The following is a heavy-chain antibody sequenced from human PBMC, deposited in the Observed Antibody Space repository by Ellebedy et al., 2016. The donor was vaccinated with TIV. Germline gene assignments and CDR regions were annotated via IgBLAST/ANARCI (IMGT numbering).Heavy chain of an antibody. D-gene: IGHD6-13*01. J-gene: IGHJ5*02. V-gene: IGHV4-59*01. Sequence: MPGGSLRLSCTVSGGSIINYYWSWIRQPPGRGLEWIGYVYYSGSTNYNPSLKSRVTISVDTSMNQFALKLSSVTAADTAVYYCARMTYSSNWYEGWFDPWGQGTLVTVSS. CDR2: VYYSGST. CDR3: ARMTYSSNWYEGWFDP. CDR1: GGSIINYY.